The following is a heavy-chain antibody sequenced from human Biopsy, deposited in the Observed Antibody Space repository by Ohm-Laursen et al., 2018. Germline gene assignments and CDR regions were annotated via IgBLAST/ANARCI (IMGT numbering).Heavy chain of an antibody. CDR1: GDSVTKYY. Sequence: GTLSLTCTVSGDSVTKYYWSWIRQPPGKGLEWIGHIYYSVMTNYNPSLRSRVSISVDTSRNQVSLTLSSVTAADTAVYYCARDSGILNYGNFKYYHYYGMDVWGQGTKVTVSS. D-gene: IGHD4-11*01. CDR2: IYYSVMT. J-gene: IGHJ6*02. V-gene: IGHV4-59*02. CDR3: ARDSGILNYGNFKYYHYYGMDV.